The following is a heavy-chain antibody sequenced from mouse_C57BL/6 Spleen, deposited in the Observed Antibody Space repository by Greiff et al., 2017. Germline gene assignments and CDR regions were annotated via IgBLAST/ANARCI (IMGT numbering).Heavy chain of an antibody. Sequence: QVQLQQSGAELMQPGASVKLSCNATGYTFTGYWIEWVKQRPGHGLEWIGEILPGSGSTNYNDKFKGKATFTADTSSNTAYMQLNSLTTEDSAIYYCARTGPYYFDYWGQGTTLTVSS. CDR2: ILPGSGST. V-gene: IGHV1-9*01. J-gene: IGHJ2*01. D-gene: IGHD4-1*01. CDR3: ARTGPYYFDY. CDR1: GYTFTGYW.